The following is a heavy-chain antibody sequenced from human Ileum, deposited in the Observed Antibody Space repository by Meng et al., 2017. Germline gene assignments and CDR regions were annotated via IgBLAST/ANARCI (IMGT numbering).Heavy chain of an antibody. CDR2: INAANGNT. V-gene: IGHV1-3*01. CDR1: GYSFSNYV. J-gene: IGHJ4*02. D-gene: IGHD2-2*01. CDR3: ARFVGFCGSGNCYFDS. Sequence: QVQLVQSGAEVKKSGASVKVSCKASGYSFSNYVIHWVRQAPGQSLEWMGWINAANGNTRYSKKLQGRVTITRDTSATTAYMELSSLRSEDTAIYYCARFVGFCGSGNCYFDSWGQGTLVTVSS.